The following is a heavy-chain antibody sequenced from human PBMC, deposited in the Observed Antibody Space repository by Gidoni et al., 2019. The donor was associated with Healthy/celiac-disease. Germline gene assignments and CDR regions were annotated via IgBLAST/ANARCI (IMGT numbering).Heavy chain of an antibody. D-gene: IGHD3-22*01. V-gene: IGHV3-66*02. CDR1: GFTVSSNY. CDR3: ARDLGYYDSSGYYSYYYGMDV. Sequence: EVQLVAPGGGWVQPGGSLRLSCAASGFTVSSNYMSWVRQAPGKGLEWVSVIYSGGSTYYADSVKGRLTISRDNSKNTLYLQMNSLGAEDTAVYYCARDLGYYDSSGYYSYYYGMDVWGQGTTVTVSS. CDR2: IYSGGST. J-gene: IGHJ6*02.